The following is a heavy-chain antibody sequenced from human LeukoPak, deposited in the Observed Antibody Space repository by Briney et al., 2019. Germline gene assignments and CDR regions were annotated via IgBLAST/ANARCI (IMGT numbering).Heavy chain of an antibody. Sequence: PSETLSLTCSVSGGSISSLYWSWIRQPPGKGLEWIGYIYYTGSTNYNPSLKSRVTMFVDMSKNQFSLRLSSVTAADTAVFYCARLVDGRWSGTTCYFDYWGQGTLVTVSS. CDR2: IYYTGST. CDR1: GGSISSLY. CDR3: ARLVDGRWSGTTCYFDY. J-gene: IGHJ4*02. D-gene: IGHD3-3*01. V-gene: IGHV4-59*08.